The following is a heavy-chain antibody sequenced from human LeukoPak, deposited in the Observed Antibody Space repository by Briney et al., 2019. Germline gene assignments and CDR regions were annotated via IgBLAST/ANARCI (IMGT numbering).Heavy chain of an antibody. V-gene: IGHV1-3*01. CDR2: INAGNGNT. CDR1: GYTFTSYA. J-gene: IGHJ4*02. CDR3: AREVIARVVVVAATLGY. D-gene: IGHD2-15*01. Sequence: ASVKVSCKASGYTFTSYAMHWVRQAPGQRLEWMGWINAGNGNTKYSQKFQGRVTITRDTSASTAYMELSSLRSEDTAVYYCAREVIARVVVVAATLGYWGQGTLVTVSS.